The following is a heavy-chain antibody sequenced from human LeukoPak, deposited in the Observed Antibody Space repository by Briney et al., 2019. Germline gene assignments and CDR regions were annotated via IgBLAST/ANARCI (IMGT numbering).Heavy chain of an antibody. CDR1: TFTLNNYW. V-gene: IGHV3-7*05. D-gene: IGHD6-13*01. J-gene: IGHJ4*02. CDR2: IKQDGSEK. CDR3: ASRAGYTGSWSAFDY. Sequence: GGSLRLSCTASTFTLNNYWMNWVRQAPGKGLEWVANIKQDGSEKYYVDSVKGRFTNSRDNAKNSLYLQMNSLRAEDTAVYYCASRAGYTGSWSAFDYWGQGTLVTVSS.